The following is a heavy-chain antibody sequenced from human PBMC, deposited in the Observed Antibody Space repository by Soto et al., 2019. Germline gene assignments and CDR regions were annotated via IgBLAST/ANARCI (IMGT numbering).Heavy chain of an antibody. CDR1: GGSFSNYA. V-gene: IGHV1-69*13. Sequence: SVKVSCKATGGSFSNYAISWVRQAPGQGLEWMGGIIPNFGTASYVQKWQGRLTITADETTNTAYMELSSLRSEDTAVYYCAKRLEPATPWFDPLGQGTLVTVSS. CDR2: IIPNFGTA. CDR3: AKRLEPATPWFDP. J-gene: IGHJ5*02. D-gene: IGHD2-15*01.